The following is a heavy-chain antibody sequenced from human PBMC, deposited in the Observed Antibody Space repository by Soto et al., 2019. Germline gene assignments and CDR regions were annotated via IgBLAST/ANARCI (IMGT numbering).Heavy chain of an antibody. V-gene: IGHV3-49*04. J-gene: IGHJ4*02. CDR2: IRSKAYGGTT. Sequence: GGSLRLSCAASGFTFSSYAMSWVRQAPGKGLEWVGFIRSKAYGGTTEYAASVKGRFTISRDDSKSIAYLQMNSLKTEDTAVYYCTRAQMTATVYFDYWGQGTLVTVSS. CDR3: TRAQMTATVYFDY. CDR1: GFTFSSYA.